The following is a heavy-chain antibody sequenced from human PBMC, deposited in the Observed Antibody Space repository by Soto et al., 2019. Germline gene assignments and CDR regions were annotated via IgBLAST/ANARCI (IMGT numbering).Heavy chain of an antibody. CDR3: ARDTGWGLGY. CDR1: GDSINSNYC. CDR2: IYYSGGT. D-gene: IGHD6-19*01. V-gene: IGHV4-4*02. J-gene: IGHJ4*02. Sequence: QVQLQESGPGLVRPSGTLSLTCAVSGDSINSNYCWTWVRQPPGKGLEWIAEIYYSGGTSYNPSLQSSVTISMDKSKNQFYMNLTSVTAADTAMYYCARDTGWGLGYWGQGTLVTVSS.